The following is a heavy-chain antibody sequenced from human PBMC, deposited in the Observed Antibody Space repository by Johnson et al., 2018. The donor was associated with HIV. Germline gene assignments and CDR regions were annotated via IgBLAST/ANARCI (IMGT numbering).Heavy chain of an antibody. CDR2: ISYDGSNK. D-gene: IGHD3-10*01. CDR3: ARAPEVRGVDALDV. CDR1: GFTFSSYA. Sequence: QVQLVESGGGVVQPGRSLRLSCAASGFTFSSYAMHWVRQAPGKGLEWVAFISYDGSNKYYADSVKGRFTISRDNTKNSLYLQMNILSAEDTALYYCARAPEVRGVDALDVWGQGTVVIVSS. V-gene: IGHV3-30-3*01. J-gene: IGHJ3*01.